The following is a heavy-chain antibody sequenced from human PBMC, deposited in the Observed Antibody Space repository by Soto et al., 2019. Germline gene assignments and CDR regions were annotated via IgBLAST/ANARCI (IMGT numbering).Heavy chain of an antibody. J-gene: IGHJ4*02. D-gene: IGHD2-21*02. CDR3: ARGHCDSYGDY. Sequence: EVQLVESGGGLVQPGGSLRLSCAASGFTFSSYDMHWVRQATGKGLEWVSAIGTAGDTYYPGSVKGRFTFSRENAKNSLYLQMNSLRAGDTAVYYCARGHCDSYGDYWGQGTLVTVSS. V-gene: IGHV3-13*01. CDR1: GFTFSSYD. CDR2: IGTAGDT.